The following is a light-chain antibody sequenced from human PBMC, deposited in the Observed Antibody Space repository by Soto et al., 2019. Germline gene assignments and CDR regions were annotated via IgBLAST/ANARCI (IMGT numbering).Light chain of an antibody. Sequence: QSVLTQPPSASGAPGQRVTISCSGTSSNIGRNNVDWYQHLPGTAPNLLIYMNNQRPSGAADRFSCFKTGASASLAISGIRSEEEYDYYCGAWDDGLSSVIFGGGTKLTVL. CDR2: MNN. CDR1: SSNIGRNN. V-gene: IGLV1-47*01. J-gene: IGLJ2*01. CDR3: GAWDDGLSSVI.